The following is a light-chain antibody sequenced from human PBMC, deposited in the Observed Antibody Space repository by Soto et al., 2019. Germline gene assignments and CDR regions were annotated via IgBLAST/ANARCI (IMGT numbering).Light chain of an antibody. CDR1: QGISNY. J-gene: IGKJ1*01. CDR3: QKYNSALSRG. V-gene: IGKV1-27*01. Sequence: DIQMTQSPSSLSASVGDRVTITCRASQGISNYLAWYQQKPGKVPKLLIYAASTLQSGVPSRFSGSGSGTDFTLTITSLQPEDVATYYCQKYNSALSRGVGQGTKGDIK. CDR2: AAS.